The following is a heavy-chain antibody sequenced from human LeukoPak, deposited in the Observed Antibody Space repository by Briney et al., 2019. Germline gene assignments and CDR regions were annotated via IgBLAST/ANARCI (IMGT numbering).Heavy chain of an antibody. CDR2: INHSGST. Sequence: SETLSLTCAVYGGSFSGYYWSWIRQPPGKGLEWIGAINHSGSTNYNPSLKSRVTISVDTSKNQFSLKLSSVTAADTAVYYCARTMVRGVIITKRHNWFDPWGQGTLVTVSS. J-gene: IGHJ5*02. D-gene: IGHD3-10*01. CDR1: GGSFSGYY. V-gene: IGHV4-34*01. CDR3: ARTMVRGVIITKRHNWFDP.